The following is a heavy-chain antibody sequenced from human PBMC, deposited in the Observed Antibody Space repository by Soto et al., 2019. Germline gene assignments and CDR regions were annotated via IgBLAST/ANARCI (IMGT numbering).Heavy chain of an antibody. CDR2: INPSGGST. V-gene: IGHV1-46*03. D-gene: IGHD3-3*01. J-gene: IGHJ4*02. CDR1: GYTFTMYG. Sequence: ASVKVSCKASGYTFTMYGLSWVRQAPGQGLEWMGIINPSGGSTSYAQKFQGRVTMTRDTSTSTVYMELSSLRSEDTPVYYCASGVVDFDYWGQGTLVTVSS. CDR3: ASGVVDFDY.